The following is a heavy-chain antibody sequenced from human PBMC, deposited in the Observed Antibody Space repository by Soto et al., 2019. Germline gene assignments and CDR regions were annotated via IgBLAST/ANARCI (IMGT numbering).Heavy chain of an antibody. CDR1: GFTFSDYY. J-gene: IGHJ4*02. CDR2: ISSSSSYT. D-gene: IGHD1-26*01. Sequence: QVQLVESGGGLVKPGGSLRLSCAASGFTFSDYYMSWIRQAPGKGLEWVSYISSSSSYTNYADSVEGRFTITRDNAKNSLYLQMNSLRAEDTAVYYCSRVIREGYFDYWGQGTLVTVSS. CDR3: SRVIREGYFDY. V-gene: IGHV3-11*06.